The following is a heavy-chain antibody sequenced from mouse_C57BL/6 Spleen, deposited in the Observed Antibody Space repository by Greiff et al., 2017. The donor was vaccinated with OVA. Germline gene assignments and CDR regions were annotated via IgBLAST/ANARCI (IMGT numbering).Heavy chain of an antibody. CDR1: GYTFTDYN. CDR2: INPNNGGT. V-gene: IGHV1-18*01. J-gene: IGHJ1*03. D-gene: IGHD2-4*01. CDR3: ARDDYDYGSGYFDV. Sequence: EVQLQQSGPELVKPGASVKIPCKASGYTFTDYNMDWVKQSHGKSLEWIGDINPNNGGTIYNQKFKGKATLTVDKSSSTAYMELRSLTSEDTAVYDCARDDYDYGSGYFDVWGTGTTVTVSS.